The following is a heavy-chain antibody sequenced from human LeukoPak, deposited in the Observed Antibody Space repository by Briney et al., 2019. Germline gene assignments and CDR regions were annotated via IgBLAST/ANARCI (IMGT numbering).Heavy chain of an antibody. D-gene: IGHD3-22*01. Sequence: ASVKVSCKASRYTFTGYCMHWVRQAPGQGLEWMGWINPNSGGTNYAQKFQGRVTMTRDTSISTAYMELSRLRSDDTAVYYCARYYDSSGPTPGWFDPWGQGTLVTVSS. CDR1: RYTFTGYC. CDR2: INPNSGGT. J-gene: IGHJ5*02. CDR3: ARYYDSSGPTPGWFDP. V-gene: IGHV1-2*02.